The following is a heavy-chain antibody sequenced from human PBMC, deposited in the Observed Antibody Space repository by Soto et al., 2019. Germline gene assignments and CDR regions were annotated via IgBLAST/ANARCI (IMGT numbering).Heavy chain of an antibody. Sequence: ASVKVSCEASGYTFTSYIMHWVRQAPGQRLEWMGWINAGNGNTKYSQKFQGRVTITRDTSATTAYMEVSSLTSEDTALYYCARDPYNNYGNWFDPWGQGTLVTVSS. D-gene: IGHD4-4*01. CDR3: ARDPYNNYGNWFDP. CDR2: INAGNGNT. V-gene: IGHV1-3*01. J-gene: IGHJ5*02. CDR1: GYTFTSYI.